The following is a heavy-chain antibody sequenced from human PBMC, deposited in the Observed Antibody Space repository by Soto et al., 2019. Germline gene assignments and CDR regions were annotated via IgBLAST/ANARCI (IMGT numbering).Heavy chain of an antibody. J-gene: IGHJ4*02. CDR2: ISSSGSDI. Sequence: QVQLVESGGGLVYPGGSLRLSCAASGFTFSDYYVSWIRQAPGKGLEWLSYISSSGSDIYYADSAKGRFTISRDNAKNSLYLQMHSLRAEDTAVYYCARDPSGYPFDYWGQGTQVTVSS. V-gene: IGHV3-11*01. D-gene: IGHD5-12*01. CDR3: ARDPSGYPFDY. CDR1: GFTFSDYY.